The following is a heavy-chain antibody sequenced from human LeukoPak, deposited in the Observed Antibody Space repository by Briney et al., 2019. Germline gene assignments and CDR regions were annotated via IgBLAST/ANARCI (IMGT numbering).Heavy chain of an antibody. CDR2: ISWHSGTI. V-gene: IGHV3-9*03. D-gene: IGHD3-22*01. CDR1: GFSFDDYA. Sequence: GGSLRLSCAASGFSFDDYAMHWVRQAPGKGLEWVSGISWHSGTIGYADSVKGRFTTSRDNAKNSVYLQMNSLRAEDMALYYCAKADHYDSTGYFDYWGQGTLVTVSS. CDR3: AKADHYDSTGYFDY. J-gene: IGHJ4*02.